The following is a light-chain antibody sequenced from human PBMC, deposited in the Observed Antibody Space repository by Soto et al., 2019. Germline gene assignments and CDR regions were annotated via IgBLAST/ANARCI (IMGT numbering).Light chain of an antibody. V-gene: IGKV1-5*01. J-gene: IGKJ4*01. CDR1: QSISSW. CDR3: QQYNTYSSLT. CDR2: DAS. Sequence: DIQMTQSPSTLSASVGDRVTITCRASQSISSWLAWYQQKLGRAPRLLIYDASSLGSGVPSRFSGSGYGTESTLTISSLQPDDFATYYCQQYNTYSSLTFGGGTKVDIK.